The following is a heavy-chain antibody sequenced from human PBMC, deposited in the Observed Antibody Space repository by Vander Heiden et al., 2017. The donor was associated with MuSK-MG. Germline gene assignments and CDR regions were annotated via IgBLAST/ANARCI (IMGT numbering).Heavy chain of an antibody. J-gene: IGHJ4*02. Sequence: QVQLQESGPGLVKPSQTLSLTCTVSGGSISSGGYYGSWIRQHPGKGLEWIGYIYYRGSTYYNPSLKSRVTISVDTSKNQFSLKLSSVTAADTAVYYCARWYYYDSSGNYFDYWGQGTLVTVSS. D-gene: IGHD3-22*01. V-gene: IGHV4-31*03. CDR3: ARWYYYDSSGNYFDY. CDR2: IYYRGST. CDR1: GGSISSGGYY.